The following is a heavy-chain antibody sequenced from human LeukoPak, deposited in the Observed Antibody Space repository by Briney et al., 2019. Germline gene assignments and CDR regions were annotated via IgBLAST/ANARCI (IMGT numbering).Heavy chain of an antibody. CDR1: GGSFSGYY. CDR2: INHSGST. J-gene: IGHJ4*02. V-gene: IGHV4-34*01. D-gene: IGHD3-22*01. CDR3: ARGLWYYYDSSGSYYFDY. Sequence: PSETLSLTCAVYGGSFSGYYWSWIRQPPGKGLEWIGEINHSGSTNYNPSLKSRVTISVDTSKNQFSLKLSSVTAADTAVYYCARGLWYYYDSSGSYYFDYWGQGTLVTVSS.